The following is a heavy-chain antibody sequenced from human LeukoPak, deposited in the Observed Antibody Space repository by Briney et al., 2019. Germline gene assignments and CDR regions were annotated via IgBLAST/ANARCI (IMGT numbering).Heavy chain of an antibody. D-gene: IGHD5-12*01. V-gene: IGHV1-18*01. J-gene: IGHJ6*03. CDR3: ARDLGGYDFETVAYYYYYMDV. Sequence: ASVKVSCKASGYTFTSYGISWVRQAPGQGLEWMGWISAYNGNTNYAQKLQGRVTMTTDTSTSTAYMELRSLRSDDTAVYYCARDLGGYDFETVAYYYYYMDVWGKGTTVTVSS. CDR1: GYTFTSYG. CDR2: ISAYNGNT.